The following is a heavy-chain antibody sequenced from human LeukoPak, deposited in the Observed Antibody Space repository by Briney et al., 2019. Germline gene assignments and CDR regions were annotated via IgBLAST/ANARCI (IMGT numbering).Heavy chain of an antibody. V-gene: IGHV1-2*02. CDR3: ARAKWFGELLLDAFDI. Sequence: ASVKVSCKASGYTFTGYYMHWVRQAPGQGLEWMGWINPNSGGTNYAQKFQGRVTMTRDTSISTAYMELSRLRPDDTAVYYCARAKWFGELLLDAFDIWGQGTMVTVSS. J-gene: IGHJ3*02. CDR2: INPNSGGT. D-gene: IGHD3-10*01. CDR1: GYTFTGYY.